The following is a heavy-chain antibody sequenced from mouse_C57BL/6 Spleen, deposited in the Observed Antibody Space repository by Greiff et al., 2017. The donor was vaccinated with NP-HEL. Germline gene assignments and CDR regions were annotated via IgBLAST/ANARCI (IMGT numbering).Heavy chain of an antibody. CDR1: GYTFTSYW. Sequence: VKQSCKASGYTFTSYWMQWVKQRPGQGLEWIGEIDPSDSYTNYNQKFKGKATLTVDTSSSTAYMQLSSLTSEDSAVYYCARGGSYDYDFYAMDYWGQGTSVTVSS. D-gene: IGHD2-4*01. CDR2: IDPSDSYT. CDR3: ARGGSYDYDFYAMDY. V-gene: IGHV1-50*01. J-gene: IGHJ4*01.